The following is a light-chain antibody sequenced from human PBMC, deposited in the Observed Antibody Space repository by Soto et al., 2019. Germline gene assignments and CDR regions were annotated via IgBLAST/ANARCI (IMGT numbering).Light chain of an antibody. CDR3: QQYNTWPPIN. CDR2: GAS. V-gene: IGKV3-15*01. Sequence: EIVLTQSPGTLSLSPGERATLSCRASQSVSSKLAWYQQKPGQAPRLLIYGASTRATGIPARFSGSGSGTEFTLTISSLQSEDFAVYYCQQYNTWPPINFGQGTRLEIK. J-gene: IGKJ5*01. CDR1: QSVSSK.